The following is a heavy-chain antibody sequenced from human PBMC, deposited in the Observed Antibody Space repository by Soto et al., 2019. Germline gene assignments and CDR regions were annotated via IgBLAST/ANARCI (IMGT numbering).Heavy chain of an antibody. CDR1: GKSFDNLA. CDR2: INVGDDKT. J-gene: IGHJ4*02. V-gene: IGHV1-3*01. Sequence: QVQLVQSGAEVKKPGASVRLSCKVSGKSFDNLAVHWVRQTPGQRPEWMGRINVGDDKTKYSEKFQGRVIVSYDTSATTAYMELRAMRSEDTAVYYCARAKYDYIWGSYHPFDQWAQGAQVTVAS. D-gene: IGHD3-16*02. CDR3: ARAKYDYIWGSYHPFDQ.